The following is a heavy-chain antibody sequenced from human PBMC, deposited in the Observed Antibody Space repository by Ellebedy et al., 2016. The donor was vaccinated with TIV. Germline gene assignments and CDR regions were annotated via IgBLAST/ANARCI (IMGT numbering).Heavy chain of an antibody. Sequence: SETLSLTCTVSGGPVNTGGYYWTWIRQSPEKGLEWIGCIFYSGNTYYNPSLKSRLTISVDTSKNQFALKLSSVTAADTAVYYCARVVGANTPYFDYWGQGILVTVSS. CDR3: ARVVGANTPYFDY. CDR1: GGPVNTGGYY. D-gene: IGHD1-26*01. V-gene: IGHV4-61*08. J-gene: IGHJ4*02. CDR2: IFYSGNT.